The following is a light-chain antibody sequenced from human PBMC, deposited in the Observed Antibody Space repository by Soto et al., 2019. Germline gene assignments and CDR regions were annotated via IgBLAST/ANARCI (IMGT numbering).Light chain of an antibody. CDR3: QQYKNWPRT. Sequence: EVVMTQSPDSLSVSPGERATLSCRASQSVSSNLAWYQQKLGQAPRLLIYGASTRATGISARFSGSGSGTECTLTISSLQSEDFAIYYCQQYKNWPRTFGQGNRVEIK. J-gene: IGKJ1*01. V-gene: IGKV3-15*01. CDR1: QSVSSN. CDR2: GAS.